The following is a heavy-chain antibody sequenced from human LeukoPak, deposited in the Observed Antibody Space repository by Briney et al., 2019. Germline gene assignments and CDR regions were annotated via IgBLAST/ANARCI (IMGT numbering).Heavy chain of an antibody. V-gene: IGHV1-69*16. Sequence: GSSVKVSCKASGGTFRTATFTWVRQVSGQGLEWMGGIIPALRSTNNAQKFQGRITITADESTSTVYMELRSLISDDTAVYYCARPNDIGDNVPLDYWGHGTLVTVSS. D-gene: IGHD4-17*01. CDR1: GGTFRTAT. J-gene: IGHJ4*03. CDR3: ARPNDIGDNVPLDY. CDR2: IIPALRST.